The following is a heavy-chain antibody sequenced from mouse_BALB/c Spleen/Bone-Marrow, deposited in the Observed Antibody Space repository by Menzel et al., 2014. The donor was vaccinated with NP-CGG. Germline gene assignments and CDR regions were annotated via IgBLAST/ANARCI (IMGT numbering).Heavy chain of an antibody. Sequence: EVQGAESGGGLVQPGGSLKLSCAASGFTFSSYTMSWVRQTPEKRLEWVAYITSGGGSTYYPDTVKGRFTISRDNAKNTLYLQRSSLKSEDTAMYYCARHVGNPYAMDYWGQGTSVTVSS. D-gene: IGHD3-1*01. CDR2: ITSGGGST. CDR1: GFTFSSYT. CDR3: ARHVGNPYAMDY. V-gene: IGHV5-12-2*01. J-gene: IGHJ4*01.